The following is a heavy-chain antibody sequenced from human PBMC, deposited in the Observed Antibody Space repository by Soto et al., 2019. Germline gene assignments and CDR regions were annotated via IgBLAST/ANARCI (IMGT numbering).Heavy chain of an antibody. CDR1: GYTFTNYA. Sequence: GASVKVSCKASGYTFTNYAMHWVRQAPGQRLEWMGWINAGNGNTKYSQKFQGRVTITTDTSASTAYMELSSLRSEDTAVYYCAGGWDHQRGMDVWGQGTTVTVSS. V-gene: IGHV1-3*01. CDR3: AGGWDHQRGMDV. D-gene: IGHD1-26*01. J-gene: IGHJ6*02. CDR2: INAGNGNT.